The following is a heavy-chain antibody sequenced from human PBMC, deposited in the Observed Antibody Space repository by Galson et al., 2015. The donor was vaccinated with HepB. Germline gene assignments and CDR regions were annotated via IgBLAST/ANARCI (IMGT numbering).Heavy chain of an antibody. D-gene: IGHD3-3*01. CDR2: ISYNGSNI. J-gene: IGHJ6*02. Sequence: SLRLSCAASGFRFSDFYMRWVRQAPGKGLEWVAYISYNGSNIYYADSVKGRFTISRDNSKKSLYLQMNSLRGEDTAVYYCARERVVNPLVGMDVWGQGTTVTVSS. V-gene: IGHV3-11*01. CDR1: GFRFSDFY. CDR3: ARERVVNPLVGMDV.